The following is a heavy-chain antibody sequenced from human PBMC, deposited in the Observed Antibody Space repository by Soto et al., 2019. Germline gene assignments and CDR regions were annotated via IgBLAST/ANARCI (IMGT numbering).Heavy chain of an antibody. Sequence: ASVKVSCKASGGTFSSYAISWVRQAPGQGLEWMGGIIPIFGTANYAQKFQGRVTITAGESTSTAYMELSSLRSEDTAVYYCARASTRYSSSWPYYYYYYGMDVWGQGTTVTVSS. J-gene: IGHJ6*02. V-gene: IGHV1-69*13. CDR2: IIPIFGTA. CDR1: GGTFSSYA. D-gene: IGHD6-13*01. CDR3: ARASTRYSSSWPYYYYYYGMDV.